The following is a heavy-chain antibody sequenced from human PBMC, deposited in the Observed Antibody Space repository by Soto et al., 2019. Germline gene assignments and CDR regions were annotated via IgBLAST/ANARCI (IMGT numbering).Heavy chain of an antibody. CDR2: IYYSGST. CDR3: ARQGSGSYYAFDI. D-gene: IGHD1-26*01. V-gene: IGHV4-39*01. CDR1: GGSISSSSYY. J-gene: IGHJ3*02. Sequence: QLQLQESGPGLVKPSETLSLTCTVSGGSISSSSYYWGWIRQPPGKGLEWIGTIYYSGSTYYNPSLKSRVTISVDTSKNQFSLKLSSVTAADTAVYYCARQGSGSYYAFDIWGQGTVVTVSS.